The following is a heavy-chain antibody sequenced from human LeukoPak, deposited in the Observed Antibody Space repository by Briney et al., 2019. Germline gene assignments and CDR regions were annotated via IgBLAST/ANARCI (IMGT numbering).Heavy chain of an antibody. CDR2: IKQDGSEK. D-gene: IGHD3-3*01. Sequence: PGGSLRLSCAASGFTFSSYWMSRVRQAPGKGLEWVANIKQDGSEKYYVDSVKGRFTISRDNAKNSLYLQMNSLRAEDTAVYYCARDGKTSDYDFWSGYAAFDYWGQGTLVTVSS. V-gene: IGHV3-7*01. CDR1: GFTFSSYW. J-gene: IGHJ4*02. CDR3: ARDGKTSDYDFWSGYAAFDY.